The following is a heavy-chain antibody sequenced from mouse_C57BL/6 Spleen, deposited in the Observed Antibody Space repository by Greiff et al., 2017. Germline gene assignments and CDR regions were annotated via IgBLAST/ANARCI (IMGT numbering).Heavy chain of an antibody. D-gene: IGHD1-1*01. CDR3: AREEITTVVAPLDY. J-gene: IGHJ2*01. V-gene: IGHV1-52*01. CDR2: IDPSDSET. Sequence: VQLQQPGAELVKPGASVKLSCKASGYTFTSYWMHWVKQRPGRGLEWIGNIDPSDSETHYNQKFKDKATLTVDKSSSTAYMQLSSLTSEDSAVYYCAREEITTVVAPLDYWGQGTTLTVSS. CDR1: GYTFTSYW.